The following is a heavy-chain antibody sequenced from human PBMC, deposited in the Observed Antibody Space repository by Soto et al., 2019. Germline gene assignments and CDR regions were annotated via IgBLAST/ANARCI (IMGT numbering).Heavy chain of an antibody. CDR2: ISSSSSYT. D-gene: IGHD6-6*01. Sequence: VGSLRLSCAASGFTFSDYYMSWIRQAPGKGLEWVSYISSSSSYTNYADSVKGRFTISRDNAKNSLYLQMNSLRAEDTAVYYCARDEKYYYGMDVWGQGTTVTVSS. CDR1: GFTFSDYY. CDR3: ARDEKYYYGMDV. V-gene: IGHV3-11*06. J-gene: IGHJ6*02.